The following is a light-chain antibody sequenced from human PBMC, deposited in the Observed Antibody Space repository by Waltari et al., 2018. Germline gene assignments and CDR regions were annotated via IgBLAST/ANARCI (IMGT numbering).Light chain of an antibody. Sequence: SYELTQPPSVSVSPGQTARITCSSDALSKQFVYWYQRKAGQAPVLVIYKDDERPAGIPERFSGSSSGTTVTLTISGVQAEDEADDYCQSSDRGGYVVFGGGTKLTVL. CDR2: KDD. CDR1: ALSKQF. V-gene: IGLV3-25*03. CDR3: QSSDRGGYVV. J-gene: IGLJ2*01.